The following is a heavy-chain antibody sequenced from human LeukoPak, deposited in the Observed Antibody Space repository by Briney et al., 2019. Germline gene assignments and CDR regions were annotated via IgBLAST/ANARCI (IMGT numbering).Heavy chain of an antibody. Sequence: GGSLRLSCAASGFTFSNAWMSWVRQAPGKGLEWVSRIKSKTDGGTTDYAAPVKGRFTISRDDSKNTLYLQMNSLKTEDTAVYYCTTPIQMLRVSSSTEGGNFDYWGQGTLVTVSS. J-gene: IGHJ4*02. V-gene: IGHV3-15*01. CDR3: TTPIQMLRVSSSTEGGNFDY. D-gene: IGHD6-6*01. CDR1: GFTFSNAW. CDR2: IKSKTDGGTT.